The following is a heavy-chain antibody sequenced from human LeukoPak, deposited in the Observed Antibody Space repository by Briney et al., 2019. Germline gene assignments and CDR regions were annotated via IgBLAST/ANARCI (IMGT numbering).Heavy chain of an antibody. CDR3: ARVFLDDFWSGYSYNWFAP. J-gene: IGHJ5*02. CDR2: INAYNGNT. V-gene: IGHV1-18*01. Sequence: ASVTVSCKASGYTFTSYVISWVRQPPGQGREWMGWINAYNGNTNYAQKPQGRVTMTTDTSTSTAYMELRRLRYDGTAVYYCARVFLDDFWSGYSYNWFAPWGQGTLVTVSS. CDR1: GYTFTSYV. D-gene: IGHD3-3*01.